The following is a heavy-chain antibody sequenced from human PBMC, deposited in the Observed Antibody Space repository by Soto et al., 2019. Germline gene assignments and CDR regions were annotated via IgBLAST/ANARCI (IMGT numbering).Heavy chain of an antibody. CDR1: GFTFSSYG. Sequence: QVQLVESGGGVVQPGRSLRLSCAASGFTFSSYGMHWVRQAPGKGLEWVAVIWYDGSNKYYADSVKGRFTISRDNSKNTPYLQMNSLRAEDTAVYYCARDPSSPDSDYYGMDVWGQGTTVTVSS. J-gene: IGHJ6*02. D-gene: IGHD6-13*01. V-gene: IGHV3-33*01. CDR2: IWYDGSNK. CDR3: ARDPSSPDSDYYGMDV.